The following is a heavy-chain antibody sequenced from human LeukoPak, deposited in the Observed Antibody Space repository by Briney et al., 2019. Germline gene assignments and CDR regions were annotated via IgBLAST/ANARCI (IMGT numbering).Heavy chain of an antibody. CDR2: INPNRGGA. D-gene: IGHD3-3*01. CDR1: GYSFTGYY. CDR3: ARARFLEWSPDAFDI. V-gene: IGHV1-2*02. Sequence: ASVRVSCTASGYSFTGYYIHWVRHAPGQGLEWVGCINPNRGGANYAQKFQDRVTMTRDTSISTAYMELSRLRSDDTAVYYCARARFLEWSPDAFDIWGQGTMVTVSS. J-gene: IGHJ3*02.